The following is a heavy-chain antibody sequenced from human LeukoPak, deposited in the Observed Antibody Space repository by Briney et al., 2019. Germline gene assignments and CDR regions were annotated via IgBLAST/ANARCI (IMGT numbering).Heavy chain of an antibody. CDR3: ARERKYSSGWYNLRTLDY. J-gene: IGHJ4*02. CDR1: GGSISSSSHY. CDR2: FSYSGST. V-gene: IGHV4-39*07. D-gene: IGHD6-19*01. Sequence: SETLSLTCTVSGGSISSSSHYWGRLRQPPGQGLVWSRSFSYSGSTYYNPSLKSRVTISVDTSKNQFSLKLSSVTAADTAVYYCARERKYSSGWYNLRTLDYWGQGTLVTVSS.